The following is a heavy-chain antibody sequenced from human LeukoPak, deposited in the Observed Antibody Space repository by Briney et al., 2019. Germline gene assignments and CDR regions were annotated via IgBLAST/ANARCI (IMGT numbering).Heavy chain of an antibody. V-gene: IGHV1-69*13. J-gene: IGHJ3*02. CDR2: IIPIFGTA. Sequence: ASVKVSCKASGGTFSSYAISWVRQAPGQGLEWMGGIIPIFGTANYAQKFQGRVTITADESTSTAYMELSSLRSEDTAVYYCARDGVLPAGGAFDIWGQGTMVTVSS. D-gene: IGHD2-2*01. CDR3: ARDGVLPAGGAFDI. CDR1: GGTFSSYA.